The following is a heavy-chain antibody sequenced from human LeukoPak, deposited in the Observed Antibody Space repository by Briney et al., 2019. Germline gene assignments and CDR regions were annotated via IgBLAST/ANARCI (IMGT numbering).Heavy chain of an antibody. CDR1: GGSISSGDYY. CDR2: IYYSGST. V-gene: IGHV4-30-4*01. CDR3: ARGGIAAAGSYQ. Sequence: SETPSLTCTVSGGSISSGDYYWSWIRQPPGKGLEWIGYIYYSGSTYYNPSLKSRVTISVDTSKNQFSLKLSSVTAADTAVYYCARGGIAAAGSYQWGQGTLVTASS. J-gene: IGHJ4*02. D-gene: IGHD6-13*01.